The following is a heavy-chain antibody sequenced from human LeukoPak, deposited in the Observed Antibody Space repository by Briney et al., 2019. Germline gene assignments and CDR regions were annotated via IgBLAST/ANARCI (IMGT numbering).Heavy chain of an antibody. V-gene: IGHV1-18*01. D-gene: IGHD6-13*01. Sequence: ASVKVSCKASGYSFVGYGITWVRQAPGQGLEWMGWINPENGNTNYAQKVQGRVTMTADTSTSTSYIELRSLRSDDTAVYYCAREHGSSWDQFDYWGQGTLVTVSS. CDR1: GYSFVGYG. CDR3: AREHGSSWDQFDY. CDR2: INPENGNT. J-gene: IGHJ4*02.